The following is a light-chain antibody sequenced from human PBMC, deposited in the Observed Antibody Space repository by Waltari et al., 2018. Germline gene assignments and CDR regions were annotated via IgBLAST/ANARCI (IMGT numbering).Light chain of an antibody. CDR1: QGVRND. J-gene: IGKJ1*01. V-gene: IGKV1-6*01. CDR2: AAS. Sequence: AIQMTQSPSSLSASIGDRVTITCRASQGVRNDVGWYQQKPGKAPKLLVYAASTLHIGGPSRFSGSGSDTDFTLTVTSLQPEDFATYYCLQDYSYPRTFGQGTRVEIK. CDR3: LQDYSYPRT.